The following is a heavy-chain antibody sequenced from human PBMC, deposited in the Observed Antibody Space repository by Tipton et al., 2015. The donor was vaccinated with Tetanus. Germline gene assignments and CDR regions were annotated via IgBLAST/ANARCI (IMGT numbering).Heavy chain of an antibody. CDR3: ARDRGLTTGGGIGMDV. D-gene: IGHD4-17*01. Sequence: TLSLTCTVSGGSISTYYWSWIRQPPGKGLEWIGYIFYSGNTNYNPSLKTRVTISVDTSKNQFSLKLSSVTAADTAVYYCARDRGLTTGGGIGMDVWGQETTVTVSS. CDR2: IFYSGNT. J-gene: IGHJ6*02. V-gene: IGHV4-59*01. CDR1: GGSISTYY.